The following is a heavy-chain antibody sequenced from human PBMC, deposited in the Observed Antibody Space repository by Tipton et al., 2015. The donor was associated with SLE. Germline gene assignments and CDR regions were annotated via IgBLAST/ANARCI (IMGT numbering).Heavy chain of an antibody. CDR3: AGGFYYGSGTFSDFEY. CDR1: GGSISSSNYY. D-gene: IGHD3-10*01. Sequence: TLSLTCTVSGGSISSSNYYWGWIRQPPGMGLEWIGEIHHRGTTNYNPSLKSRVTISVDKSKSQFSLKLSSVTAADTAVYYCAGGFYYGSGTFSDFEYWGQGTLATVSS. CDR2: IHHRGTT. J-gene: IGHJ4*02. V-gene: IGHV4-61*05.